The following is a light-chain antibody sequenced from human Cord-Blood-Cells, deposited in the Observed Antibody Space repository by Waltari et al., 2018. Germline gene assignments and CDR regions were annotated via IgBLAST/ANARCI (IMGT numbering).Light chain of an antibody. CDR2: EDS. V-gene: IGLV3-10*01. CDR3: YSTDSSGNHYV. Sequence: SSEMPQPTSVSVYPGQPARITCSGAALPKKYAYRYQQKSGQAPVLVIYEDSKRPSGIPERFSGSSSGTMATLTISGAQVEDEADYYCYSTDSSGNHYVFGTGTKVTVL. J-gene: IGLJ1*01. CDR1: ALPKKY.